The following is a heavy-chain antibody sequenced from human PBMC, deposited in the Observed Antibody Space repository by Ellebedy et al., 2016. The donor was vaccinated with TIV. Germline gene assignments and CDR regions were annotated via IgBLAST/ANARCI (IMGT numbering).Heavy chain of an antibody. V-gene: IGHV4-39*01. J-gene: IGHJ4*02. CDR1: GGSISSRSYY. CDR3: ARHPYEILTGYHFDS. Sequence: MPSETLSLTCTVSGGSISSRSYYWDWIRQTPGKGLEWIGSISHSGTSFYNPSLKSRVTISIDTSRNQCSLRLRSVTAADTAVFYCARHPYEILTGYHFDSWGQGTLVTVSS. D-gene: IGHD3-9*01. CDR2: ISHSGTS.